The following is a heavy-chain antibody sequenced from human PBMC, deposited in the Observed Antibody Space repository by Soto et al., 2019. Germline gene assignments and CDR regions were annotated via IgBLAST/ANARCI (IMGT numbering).Heavy chain of an antibody. CDR2: ISGSGGST. CDR1: GFTFSSYA. V-gene: IGHV3-23*01. D-gene: IGHD3-9*01. CDR3: AKDGILRYFDWYLGQKFDY. Sequence: PGGSLRLSCAASGFTFSSYAMSWVRQAPGKGLEWVSAISGSGGSTYYADSVKGRFTISRDNSKNTLYLQMNSLRAEDTAVYYCAKDGILRYFDWYLGQKFDYWGQGTLVTVSS. J-gene: IGHJ4*02.